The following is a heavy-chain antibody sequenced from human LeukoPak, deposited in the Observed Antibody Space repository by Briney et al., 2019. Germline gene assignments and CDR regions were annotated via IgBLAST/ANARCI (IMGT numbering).Heavy chain of an antibody. Sequence: SGVCSRGNSTYYADSVRGRFTISRDNSKNTLYLQVNSLRAEDTALYYCAKSRNGYILNAFDVWGQGTSVTASS. CDR3: AKSRNGYILNAFDV. J-gene: IGHJ3*01. D-gene: IGHD5-18*01. CDR2: VCSRGNST. V-gene: IGHV3-23*05.